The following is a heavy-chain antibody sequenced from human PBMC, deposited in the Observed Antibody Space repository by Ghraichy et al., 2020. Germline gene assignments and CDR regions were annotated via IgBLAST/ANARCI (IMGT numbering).Heavy chain of an antibody. D-gene: IGHD1/OR15-1a*01. V-gene: IGHV4-59*01. Sequence: SQTLSLTCTVSGGSISSYYWSWIRQPPGKGLEWIGYIYYSGSTNYNPSLKSRVTISVDTSKNQFSLRLSSVTAADTAVYYCARVREQGYIAPNWFDPWGQGILVTVSS. CDR1: GGSISSYY. CDR3: ARVREQGYIAPNWFDP. J-gene: IGHJ5*02. CDR2: IYYSGST.